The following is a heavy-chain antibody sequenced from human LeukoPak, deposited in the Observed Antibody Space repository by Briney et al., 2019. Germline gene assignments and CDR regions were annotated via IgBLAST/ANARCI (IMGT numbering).Heavy chain of an antibody. CDR3: ARSSPKYYYDSSGYFDY. CDR1: GGSISSYY. Sequence: SETLSLTCTVSGGSISSYYWSWIRQPPGKGLEWIGYIYYSGSTNYNPSLKSRVTISVDTSKNQFSLKLSSVTAADTAVYYCARSSPKYYYDSSGYFDYWGQGTLVTVSS. CDR2: IYYSGST. V-gene: IGHV4-59*01. D-gene: IGHD3-22*01. J-gene: IGHJ4*02.